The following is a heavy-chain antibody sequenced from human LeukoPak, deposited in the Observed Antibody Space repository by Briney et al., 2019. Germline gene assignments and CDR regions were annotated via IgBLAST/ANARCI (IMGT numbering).Heavy chain of an antibody. CDR3: ARGGWNKFDY. V-gene: IGHV4-61*02. D-gene: IGHD3-22*01. CDR1: GDSISSGDYY. J-gene: IGHJ4*02. Sequence: SQTLSLTCTVSGDSISSGDYYWSWIRQPAGKGLEWIGRISSSGSTNYNPSLKSRVTISVDTSKNQFSLKLSSVTAADTAVYYCARGGWNKFDYWGQGTLVTVSS. CDR2: ISSSGST.